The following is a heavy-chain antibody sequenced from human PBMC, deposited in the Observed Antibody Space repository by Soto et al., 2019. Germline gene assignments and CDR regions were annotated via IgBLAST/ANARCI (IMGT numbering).Heavy chain of an antibody. Sequence: AAVKVSCKVSGYTLTELSMHWVRQAPGKGLEWMGGFDPEDGETIYAQKFQGRVTMTEDTSTDTAYIELSSLRSEDTAVYYCATDGSEQWLVRNYYYGMDVWGQGTTVTVSS. J-gene: IGHJ6*02. V-gene: IGHV1-24*01. D-gene: IGHD6-19*01. CDR1: GYTLTELS. CDR3: ATDGSEQWLVRNYYYGMDV. CDR2: FDPEDGET.